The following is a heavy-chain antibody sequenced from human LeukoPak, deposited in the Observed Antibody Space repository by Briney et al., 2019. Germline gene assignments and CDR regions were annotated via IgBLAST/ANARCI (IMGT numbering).Heavy chain of an antibody. Sequence: PGGSLRLSCAASGFTVSSNYMSWVRQAPGKGLEWVSLISSVGSTYYADSVKGRFSISRDNSKNSLSLEMNSLRTEDTAMYYCARESGKFDYWGQGTLVAVSS. CDR3: ARESGKFDY. CDR2: ISSVGST. V-gene: IGHV3-53*05. J-gene: IGHJ4*02. CDR1: GFTVSSNY.